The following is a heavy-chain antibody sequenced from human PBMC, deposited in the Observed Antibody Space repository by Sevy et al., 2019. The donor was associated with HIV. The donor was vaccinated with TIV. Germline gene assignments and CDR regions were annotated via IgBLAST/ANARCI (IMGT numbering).Heavy chain of an antibody. J-gene: IGHJ4*02. V-gene: IGHV3-33*01. CDR2: IGYDGSNK. CDR1: GFTPSTYG. D-gene: IGHD2-8*01. Sequence: GGSLRLSCAASGFTPSTYGMHWVRQAPGKGLEWVAVIGYDGSNKYYADSGRGRFTISRENSKNKLFLQMDSLGGEDTAVYYCARDPRMYGDYLLAYFDYWGQGTLVTVSS. CDR3: ARDPRMYGDYLLAYFDY.